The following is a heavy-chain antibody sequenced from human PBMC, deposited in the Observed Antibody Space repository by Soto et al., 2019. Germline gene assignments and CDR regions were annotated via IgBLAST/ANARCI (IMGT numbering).Heavy chain of an antibody. J-gene: IGHJ4*01. CDR1: GLSISADGEG. V-gene: IGHV2-5*02. Sequence: SAPTLVNPTQTLTLTCSCSGLSISADGEGLGWIRQPPGKALEWLAILYWDNDMRYSPSLKSRITITKYTSRNQVVLTMTNGYTMDTAAYLCVSRRTRGSSSSDNCYHFDC. D-gene: IGHD2-15*01. CDR3: VSRRTRGSSSSDNCYHFDC. CDR2: LYWDNDM.